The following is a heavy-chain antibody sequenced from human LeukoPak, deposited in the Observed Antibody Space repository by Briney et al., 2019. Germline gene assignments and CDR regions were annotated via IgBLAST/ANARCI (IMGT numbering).Heavy chain of an antibody. Sequence: GGSLRLSCAASGFTVSSNYMICVRQAPGKGLEWVSVIYSGGSTYYADSVKGRFTISRDNSKNTLYLPMNSLRAEDTAVYYCARDLNRYGESDPWGQGTLVTVSS. CDR1: GFTVSSNY. D-gene: IGHD5-18*01. CDR2: IYSGGST. CDR3: ARDLNRYGESDP. J-gene: IGHJ5*02. V-gene: IGHV3-53*01.